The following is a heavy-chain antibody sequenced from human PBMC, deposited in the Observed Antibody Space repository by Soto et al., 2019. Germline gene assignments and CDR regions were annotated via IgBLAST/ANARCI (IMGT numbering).Heavy chain of an antibody. J-gene: IGHJ4*02. Sequence: EVQLVECGGGLVQPGGSLRLSCAASGFTFSSYEMNWVRQAPGKGLEWVSYISSSGSTISYADSVKGRFTISRDNAKNSLYLQMNSLRAEDTAVYYCARGGYCSSTSCYGPPDYWGQGTLVTVSS. CDR2: ISSSGSTI. V-gene: IGHV3-48*03. CDR3: ARGGYCSSTSCYGPPDY. CDR1: GFTFSSYE. D-gene: IGHD2-2*01.